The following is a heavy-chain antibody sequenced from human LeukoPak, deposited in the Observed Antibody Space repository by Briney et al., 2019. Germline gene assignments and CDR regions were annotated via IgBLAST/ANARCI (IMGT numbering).Heavy chain of an antibody. Sequence: GGSLRLSCAASGFTFSSYTMNWIRQAPGKGLEWVSSISTGSSYIYYANSVKGRFTISRDNAKNSLYLQMNSLRAEDTAVYYCARDRLGVEMSTINRFDYWGQGTLVAVSS. CDR2: ISTGSSYI. V-gene: IGHV3-21*01. D-gene: IGHD5-24*01. J-gene: IGHJ4*02. CDR3: ARDRLGVEMSTINRFDY. CDR1: GFTFSSYT.